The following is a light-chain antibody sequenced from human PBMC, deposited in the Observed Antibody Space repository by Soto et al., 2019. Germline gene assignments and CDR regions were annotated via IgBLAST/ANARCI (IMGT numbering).Light chain of an antibody. J-gene: IGKJ1*01. CDR2: GTS. V-gene: IGKV3-15*01. CDR1: QNISRS. CDR3: QQYSTWPRT. Sequence: EIVMTQSPVTLSVSPGERATPSCRASQNISRSLAWYQQKPGQGPSLLIYGTSTRATDVPARFSGSGSGTEFTLTISSLQSEDFAVYYCQQYSTWPRTFGQGTKVDIK.